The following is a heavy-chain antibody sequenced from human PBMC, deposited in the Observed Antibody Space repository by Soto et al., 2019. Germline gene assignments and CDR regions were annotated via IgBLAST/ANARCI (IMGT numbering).Heavy chain of an antibody. V-gene: IGHV4-39*01. Sequence: SETLSLTCTVSGGSISSSSYYWGWIRQPPGKGLEWIGSIYYSGSTYYNPSLKSRVTISVDTSKNQFSLKLSSVTAADTAVYYCARVQTAAGTLYWFDPWGQGTLVTVSS. CDR2: IYYSGST. J-gene: IGHJ5*02. CDR1: GGSISSSSYY. CDR3: ARVQTAAGTLYWFDP. D-gene: IGHD6-13*01.